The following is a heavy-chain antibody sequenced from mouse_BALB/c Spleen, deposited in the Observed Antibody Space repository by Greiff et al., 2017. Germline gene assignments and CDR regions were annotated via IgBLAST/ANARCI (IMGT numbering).Heavy chain of an antibody. D-gene: IGHD1-1*01. CDR2: ISNGGGST. J-gene: IGHJ3*01. V-gene: IGHV5-12-2*01. CDR1: GFTFSSYT. CDR3: ARHYYGSSFAY. Sequence: DVQLVESGGGLVQPGGSLKLSCAASGFTFSSYTMSWVRQTPEKRLEWVAYISNGGGSTYYPDTVKGRFTISRGNAKNTLYLQMSSLKSEDTAMYYCARHYYGSSFAYWGQGTLVTVSA.